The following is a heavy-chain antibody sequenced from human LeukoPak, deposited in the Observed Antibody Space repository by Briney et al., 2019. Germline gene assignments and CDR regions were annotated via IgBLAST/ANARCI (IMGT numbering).Heavy chain of an antibody. CDR1: GGSISSYY. CDR3: ARHEPYSSSRDGAFDI. CDR2: IYYSGSA. Sequence: SETLSLTCTVSGGSISSYYWSCIRQPPGKGLEWIGYIYYSGSANYNPSLKSRVTISVDTSKNQFSLKLSSVTAADTAVYYCARHEPYSSSRDGAFDIWGQGTMVTVSS. D-gene: IGHD6-13*01. J-gene: IGHJ3*02. V-gene: IGHV4-59*08.